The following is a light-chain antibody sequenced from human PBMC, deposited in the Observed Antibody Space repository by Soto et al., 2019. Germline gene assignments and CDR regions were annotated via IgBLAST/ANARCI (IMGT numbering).Light chain of an antibody. CDR1: QSVSSN. V-gene: IGKV3-15*01. CDR3: QQYNKWPPTT. J-gene: IGKJ1*01. Sequence: EIVMTQSPATLSVSPGERATLSCRASQSVSSNLAWYQQQPGQAPRLLIYGASTRATGIPARFSGSGSGTEFTLTISSLQSEDFAVYYCQQYNKWPPTTFGQGTKVDIK. CDR2: GAS.